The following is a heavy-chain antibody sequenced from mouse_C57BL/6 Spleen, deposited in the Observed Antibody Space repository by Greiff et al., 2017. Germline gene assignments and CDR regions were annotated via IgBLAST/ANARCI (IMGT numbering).Heavy chain of an antibody. J-gene: IGHJ4*01. CDR1: GYTFTSYG. CDR2: IYPGSGNT. CDR3: ARGTTGYAMDY. V-gene: IGHV1-81*01. Sequence: QVQLQQSGAELARPGASVKLSCKASGYTFTSYGISWVKQRTGQGLEWIGEIYPGSGNTYYNEKFKGKATLTADKSSSTAYMELRSLTSEDSAVYFCARGTTGYAMDYWGQGTSVTVSS. D-gene: IGHD4-1*02.